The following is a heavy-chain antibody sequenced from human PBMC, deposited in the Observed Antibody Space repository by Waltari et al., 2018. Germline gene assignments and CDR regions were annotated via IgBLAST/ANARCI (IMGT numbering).Heavy chain of an antibody. V-gene: IGHV4-34*01. CDR2: IPHGGPP. J-gene: IGHJ4*02. CDR3: ARVGGAAAIGFDY. CDR1: GGSFSGYY. D-gene: IGHD2-2*01. Sequence: QVQLQQWGAGLLKPSETLSLTCAVYGGSFSGYYWSWIRQPPGKGLEWIGEIPHGGPPTSTPSLQRRVPISVDTSQNPFSLTLSSVTAAATAVYYCARVGGAAAIGFDYWGQGPLVTVSS.